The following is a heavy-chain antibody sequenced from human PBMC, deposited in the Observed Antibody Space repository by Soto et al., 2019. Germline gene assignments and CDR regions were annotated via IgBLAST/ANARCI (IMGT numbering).Heavy chain of an antibody. Sequence: PSETLSLTCDVSGASITTYYWSWIRQAPGKGLEWIGNVYHTGSTDYSSSLRSRVTISVDTSKNQFSLSMNSVAAADTAVYYCARRLFGSGWTLDSWGQGALVTVSS. V-gene: IGHV4-59*13. D-gene: IGHD6-19*01. CDR2: VYHTGST. CDR3: ARRLFGSGWTLDS. J-gene: IGHJ4*02. CDR1: GASITTYY.